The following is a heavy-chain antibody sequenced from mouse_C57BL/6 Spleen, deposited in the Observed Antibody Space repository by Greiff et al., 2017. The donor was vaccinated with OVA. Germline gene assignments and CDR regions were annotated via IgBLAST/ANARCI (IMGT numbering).Heavy chain of an antibody. CDR2: IHPSDSDT. CDR3: AMGDGYYDYYAMDY. CDR1: GYTFTSYW. D-gene: IGHD2-3*01. Sequence: QVQLKQPGAELVKPGASVKVSCKASGYTFTSYWMHWVKQRPGQGLEWIGRIHPSDSDTNYNQKFKGKATLTVDKSSSTAYMQLSSLTSEDSAVYYCAMGDGYYDYYAMDYWGQGTSVTVSS. V-gene: IGHV1-74*01. J-gene: IGHJ4*01.